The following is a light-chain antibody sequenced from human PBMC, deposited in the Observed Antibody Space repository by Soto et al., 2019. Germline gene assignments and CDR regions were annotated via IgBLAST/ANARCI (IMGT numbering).Light chain of an antibody. V-gene: IGLV2-14*01. J-gene: IGLJ1*01. CDR1: SSDVGAYNF. CDR2: DVN. Sequence: QSAVTQPASVSGSPGQSISISCTGTSSDVGAYNFVSWYQQHPDKAPKLVIFDVNNRPSGVSNRFSGSKSGNTASLTISGLRAEDEADYYCTSYTSISTYVFGTGTKVTVL. CDR3: TSYTSISTYV.